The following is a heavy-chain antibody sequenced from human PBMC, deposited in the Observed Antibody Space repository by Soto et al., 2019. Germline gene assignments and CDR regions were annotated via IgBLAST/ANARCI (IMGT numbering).Heavy chain of an antibody. J-gene: IGHJ6*02. Sequence: QEQLVESGGGVVQPGRSLRLSCAASRFTFSSYAMHWVRQAPDKGLEWVAVISYDGSDTYYTNSVKGRFTISRDNSKKTLYLQMNSLRNGDTAVYYCARVQNWDPHYYTYYGLDVWGQGTTVTVSS. CDR3: ARVQNWDPHYYTYYGLDV. CDR2: ISYDGSDT. D-gene: IGHD1-26*01. V-gene: IGHV3-30*04. CDR1: RFTFSSYA.